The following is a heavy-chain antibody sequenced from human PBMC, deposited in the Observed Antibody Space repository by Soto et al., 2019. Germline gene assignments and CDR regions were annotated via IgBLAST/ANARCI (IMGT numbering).Heavy chain of an antibody. D-gene: IGHD3-3*01. CDR2: ISSSGSTI. V-gene: IGHV3-48*03. CDR3: ARGTRFGDLDY. Sequence: EVPLVESGGGLVQPGGSLRLSCAASGFPFSSYEMNWVRQAQGKGLEWVSYISSSGSTIYYADSVKGRFTISRDNAKNSLYLQMNSLRAEDTAVYYCARGTRFGDLDYWGQGTLVTVSS. J-gene: IGHJ4*02. CDR1: GFPFSSYE.